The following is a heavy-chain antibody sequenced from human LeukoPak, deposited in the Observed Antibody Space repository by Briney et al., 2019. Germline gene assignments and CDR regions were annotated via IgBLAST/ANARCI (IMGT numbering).Heavy chain of an antibody. Sequence: MGWISAYNGNTNYAQKLQGRVTMTTDTSTSTAYMELRSLRSDDTAVYYCARSEDFQHWGQGTLVTVSS. CDR3: ARSEDFQH. CDR2: ISAYNGNT. J-gene: IGHJ1*01. V-gene: IGHV1-18*01.